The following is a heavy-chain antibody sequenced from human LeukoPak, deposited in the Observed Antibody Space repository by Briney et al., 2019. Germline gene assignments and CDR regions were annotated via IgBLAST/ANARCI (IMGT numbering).Heavy chain of an antibody. Sequence: GGSLRLSCAASGFTFSSYSMNWVRQAPGKGPEWVSSISSSSSYIYYADSVKGRFTIPRDNAKNSLYLQMNSLRAEDTAVYYCAREFIVVVPTYGMDVWGQGTTVTVSS. V-gene: IGHV3-21*01. D-gene: IGHD2-2*01. CDR2: ISSSSSYI. J-gene: IGHJ6*02. CDR1: GFTFSSYS. CDR3: AREFIVVVPTYGMDV.